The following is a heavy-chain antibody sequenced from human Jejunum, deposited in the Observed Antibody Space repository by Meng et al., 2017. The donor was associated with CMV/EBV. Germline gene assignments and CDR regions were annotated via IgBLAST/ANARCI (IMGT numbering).Heavy chain of an antibody. CDR3: ARVTVVSQRFDY. CDR1: GRSISSSAYY. CDR2: IYYRGDT. Sequence: SGRSISSSAYYWGWVRQPPGKGLEWIGTIYYRGDTYYSPSLESRLSISVDTSKNHFSLRLRSVTAADTAVYYCARVTVVSQRFDYWGQGTLVTVSS. D-gene: IGHD6-25*01. J-gene: IGHJ4*02. V-gene: IGHV4-39*07.